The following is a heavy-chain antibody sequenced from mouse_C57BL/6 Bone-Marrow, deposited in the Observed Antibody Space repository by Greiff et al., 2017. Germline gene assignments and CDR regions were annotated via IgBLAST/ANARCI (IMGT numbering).Heavy chain of an antibody. V-gene: IGHV5-17*01. J-gene: IGHJ4*01. CDR2: ISSGSSTI. CDR3: ARGYYGSSDYAMDY. D-gene: IGHD1-1*01. Sequence: EVKLVESGGGLVKPGGSLKLSCAASGFTFSDYGMHWVRQAPEKGLEWVAYISSGSSTIYYADTVKGRFTISRDNAKNTLFLQMTSLRSEDTAMYYCARGYYGSSDYAMDYWGQGTSVTVSS. CDR1: GFTFSDYG.